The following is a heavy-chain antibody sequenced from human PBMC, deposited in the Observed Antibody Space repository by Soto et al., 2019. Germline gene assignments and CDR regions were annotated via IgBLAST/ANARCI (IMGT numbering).Heavy chain of an antibody. Sequence: GGSLRLSCAASGFTFSSYGMHWVRQAPGKGLEWVSAISGSGSSTYYADSVKGRFTISRDNSKNTLYLQMNSLRAEDTAVYYCAKSRTTVTLIDYWGQGTLVTVSS. D-gene: IGHD4-17*01. V-gene: IGHV3-23*01. CDR3: AKSRTTVTLIDY. CDR1: GFTFSSYG. CDR2: ISGSGSST. J-gene: IGHJ4*02.